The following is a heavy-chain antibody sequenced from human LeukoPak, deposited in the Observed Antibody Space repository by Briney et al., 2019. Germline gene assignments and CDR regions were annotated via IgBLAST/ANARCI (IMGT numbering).Heavy chain of an antibody. CDR3: ATSSRGSYYDFWSGYS. CDR2: MNPNSGNT. D-gene: IGHD3-3*01. Sequence: ASVKVSCKASGYTFTSYDINWVRQATGQGLEWMGWMNPNSGNTGYAQKFQGRVTITRNTSISTAYMELSSLRSEDTAVYYCATSSRGSYYDFWSGYSWGQGTLVTVSS. V-gene: IGHV1-8*03. J-gene: IGHJ5*02. CDR1: GYTFTSYD.